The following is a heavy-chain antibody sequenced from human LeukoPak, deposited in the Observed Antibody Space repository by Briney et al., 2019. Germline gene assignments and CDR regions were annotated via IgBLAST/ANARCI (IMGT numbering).Heavy chain of an antibody. CDR1: GFTVSSYW. Sequence: PGGSLRLSCAASGFTVSSYWMSWVRQAPGKGLEWVANIKQDGSEKYYVDSVKGRFTISRDNAKNSLYLQMNSLRAEDTAVYYCERRLSGSQDTWGQGTLVTVSS. J-gene: IGHJ5*02. V-gene: IGHV3-7*01. D-gene: IGHD1-26*01. CDR3: ERRLSGSQDT. CDR2: IKQDGSEK.